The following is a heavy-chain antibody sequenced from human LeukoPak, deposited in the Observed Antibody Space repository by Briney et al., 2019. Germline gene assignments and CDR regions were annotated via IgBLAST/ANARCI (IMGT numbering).Heavy chain of an antibody. J-gene: IGHJ4*02. Sequence: GGSLRLSCVGSGFTFSDHWMHWVRQAPGKGLVWVSRIRNDGGETNYADSVKGRFTISRDNAKNTLFLQMNSLRAEDTAVYYCSRVRASFDYWGQGTLSLSPQ. CDR3: SRVRASFDY. V-gene: IGHV3-74*01. CDR2: IRNDGGET. D-gene: IGHD3-10*01. CDR1: GFTFSDHW.